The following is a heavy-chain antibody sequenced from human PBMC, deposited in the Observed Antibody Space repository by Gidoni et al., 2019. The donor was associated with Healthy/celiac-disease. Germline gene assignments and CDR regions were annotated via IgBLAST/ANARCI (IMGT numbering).Heavy chain of an antibody. Sequence: EVQLVESGGGRVKPGGPLSSSCAAPGFPFSSYSMNWVRQAPGKGLGWVSSISSRGSTIYYADSVKGRFTISGDNAKNSLYLQMNSLRAEDTAVYYCARLEGENTFDYWGQGTLVTVSS. J-gene: IGHJ4*02. CDR2: ISSRGSTI. V-gene: IGHV3-21*01. CDR3: ARLEGENTFDY. D-gene: IGHD2-21*01. CDR1: GFPFSSYS.